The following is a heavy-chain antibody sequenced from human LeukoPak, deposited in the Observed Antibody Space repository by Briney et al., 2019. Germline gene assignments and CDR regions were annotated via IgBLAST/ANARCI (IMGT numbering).Heavy chain of an antibody. CDR3: ARDSRIVGATKFDY. J-gene: IGHJ4*02. CDR2: IYYSGST. D-gene: IGHD1-26*01. V-gene: IGHV4-39*02. CDR1: GGSVSSSSYY. Sequence: PSETLSLTCAVSGGSVSSSSYYWGWIRQPPGKGLEWIGTIYYSGSTYYIPSLKSRVTISVDTSKNQFSLNLSSVTAADTAVYYCARDSRIVGATKFDYWGQGTLVTVSS.